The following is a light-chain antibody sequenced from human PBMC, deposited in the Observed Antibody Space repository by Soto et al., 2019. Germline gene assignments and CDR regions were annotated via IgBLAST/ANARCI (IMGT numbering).Light chain of an antibody. J-gene: IGKJ1*01. CDR1: QSINTN. CDR3: QHYNDRPPWT. Sequence: IVMTQSPATLAASPGEGATLSCSASQSINTNLAWFQQKPGRAPRLLIFGASTRATDIPARFSGSGSGTEFTLTISTLQSEDFAVYYCQHYNDRPPWTFGQGTKVDIK. CDR2: GAS. V-gene: IGKV3-15*01.